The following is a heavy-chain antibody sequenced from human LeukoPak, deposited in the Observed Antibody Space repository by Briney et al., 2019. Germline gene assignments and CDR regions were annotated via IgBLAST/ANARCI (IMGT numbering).Heavy chain of an antibody. CDR2: ISGSSGST. CDR3: AKVGVPAAMELGTRGVATTIALDY. V-gene: IGHV3-23*01. Sequence: GTLRLSCAASGFTFSNYGMTWVRQAPGKGLEWVSGISGSSGSTYYADSVKGRFTISRDNSKNTLYLQMHSLRAEDTALYYCAKVGVPAAMELGTRGVATTIALDYWGQGTLVTVSS. J-gene: IGHJ4*02. D-gene: IGHD2-2*01. CDR1: GFTFSNYG.